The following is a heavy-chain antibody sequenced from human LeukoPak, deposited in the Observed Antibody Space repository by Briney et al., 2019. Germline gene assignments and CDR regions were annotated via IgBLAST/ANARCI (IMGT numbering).Heavy chain of an antibody. J-gene: IGHJ3*02. CDR2: IYYSGST. D-gene: IGHD4-11*01. Sequence: SETLSLTCTVSGGSISTYYWSWIRQPPGKGLEWIGSIYYSGSTYYNPSLKSRVTISVDTSKNQFSLKLSSVTAADTAVYYCARRSVATKLEGAFDIWGQGTMVTVSS. CDR3: ARRSVATKLEGAFDI. CDR1: GGSISTYY. V-gene: IGHV4-39*07.